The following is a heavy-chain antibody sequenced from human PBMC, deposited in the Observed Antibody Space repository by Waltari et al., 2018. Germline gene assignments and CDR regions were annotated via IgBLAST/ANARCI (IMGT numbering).Heavy chain of an antibody. D-gene: IGHD1-7*01. CDR2: IYTSGST. V-gene: IGHV4-61*02. J-gene: IGHJ4*02. Sequence: QVQLQESGPGLVKPSQTLSLTCTVSGGSISSGSYYWSWIRQPAGKGLEWIGRIYTSGSTNYNPALKRRVTISVDTSKNQFSLKLSSVTAADTAVYYCARANVGGELGYWGQGTLVTVSS. CDR1: GGSISSGSYY. CDR3: ARANVGGELGY.